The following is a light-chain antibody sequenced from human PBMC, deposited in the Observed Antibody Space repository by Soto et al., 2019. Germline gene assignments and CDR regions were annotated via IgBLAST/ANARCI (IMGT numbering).Light chain of an antibody. CDR2: DAS. V-gene: IGKV3D-20*02. CDR3: QQRSDWPPIT. Sequence: EIVLTQSPGTLSLSPGERATLSCRASQSVSSGSLAWYQQKPGQAPRLLIYDASSRATGIPDRFSGSGSGTDFTLTISSLEPEDFAVYYCQQRSDWPPITFGQGTRLEIK. J-gene: IGKJ5*01. CDR1: QSVSSGS.